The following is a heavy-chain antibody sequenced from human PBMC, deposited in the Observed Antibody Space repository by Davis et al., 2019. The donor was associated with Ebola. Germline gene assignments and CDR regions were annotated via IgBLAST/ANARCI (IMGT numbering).Heavy chain of an antibody. Sequence: ASVKVSCKASGYTFTSYGISWVRQAPGQGLEWMGWISAYNGNTDYAQKLQGRVTMTTDTSTSTAYMELRSLRSDDTAVYYCARSPSVVAVVWSGMDVWGQGTTVTVSS. CDR1: GYTFTSYG. V-gene: IGHV1-18*01. D-gene: IGHD2-15*01. J-gene: IGHJ6*02. CDR2: ISAYNGNT. CDR3: ARSPSVVAVVWSGMDV.